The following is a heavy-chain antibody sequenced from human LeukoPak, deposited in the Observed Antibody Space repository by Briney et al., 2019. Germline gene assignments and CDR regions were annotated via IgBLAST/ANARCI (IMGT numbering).Heavy chain of an antibody. V-gene: IGHV5-51*01. CDR2: IYPGDSDT. CDR3: ARQVAVAAWEY. Sequence: GEPLKISWKGSGYSFTSYWIGWVRQMPGKGLEWMGIIYPGDSDTRYSPSFQGQVTISADKSISTAYLQWSSLKASDTAMYYCARQVAVAAWEYWGQGTLVTVSS. J-gene: IGHJ4*02. CDR1: GYSFTSYW. D-gene: IGHD6-19*01.